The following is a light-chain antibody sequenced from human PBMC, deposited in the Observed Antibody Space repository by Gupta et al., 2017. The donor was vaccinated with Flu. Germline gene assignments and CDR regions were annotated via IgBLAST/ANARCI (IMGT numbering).Light chain of an antibody. J-gene: IGKJ1*01. CDR1: QSVDD. V-gene: IGKV3-20*01. Sequence: SPGTLSLSPGERATLSCRASQSVDDLAWYQQKPGQAPRLLIYGASSGATGIPDRFSGSGSGTAFTLTISRLEPEDFAVYYCQHYDTLPWTFGQGTKVEI. CDR3: QHYDTLPWT. CDR2: GAS.